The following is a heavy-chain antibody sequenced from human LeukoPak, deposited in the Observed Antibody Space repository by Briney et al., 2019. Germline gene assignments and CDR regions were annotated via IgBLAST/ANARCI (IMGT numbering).Heavy chain of an antibody. V-gene: IGHV3-74*01. Sequence: GGSLRLSCAASGFTFSSYWMHWVRQAPGKGLVWVSRINSDGSSTSYADSVKGRFTISRDNAKNTLYLQMNSLRAEDTAVYYCARETTQYYYYYGMDVWGQGTTVTVSS. J-gene: IGHJ6*02. CDR2: INSDGSST. D-gene: IGHD1/OR15-1a*01. CDR1: GFTFSSYW. CDR3: ARETTQYYYYYGMDV.